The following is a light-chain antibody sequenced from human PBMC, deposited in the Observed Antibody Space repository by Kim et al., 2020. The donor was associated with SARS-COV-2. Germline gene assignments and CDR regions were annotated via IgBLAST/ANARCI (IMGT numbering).Light chain of an antibody. CDR2: SND. Sequence: ELTQPPSASGTPGQRVSISCSGSTSNVESNSVNWYQQLPGTAPKLLIYSNDRRSSRVPDRFSGSKSGTSASLDISGLQSDDEANYYCAAWDDSLNGPVFGGGTKVTV. CDR3: AAWDDSLNGPV. V-gene: IGLV1-44*01. CDR1: TSNVESNS. J-gene: IGLJ2*01.